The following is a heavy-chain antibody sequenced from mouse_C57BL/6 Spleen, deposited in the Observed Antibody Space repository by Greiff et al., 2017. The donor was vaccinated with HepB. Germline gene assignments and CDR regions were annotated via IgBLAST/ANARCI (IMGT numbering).Heavy chain of an antibody. V-gene: IGHV14-3*01. D-gene: IGHD2-4*01. CDR1: GFNIKNTY. Sequence: EVQLVESVAELVRPGASVKLSCTASGFNIKNTYMHWVKQSPEQGLEWIGRIDPANGNTKYAPKFQGKATITADTSSNTAYLQLSSLTSEDTAIYYCARDGGYYDPLYAMDYWGQGTSVTVSS. CDR2: IDPANGNT. CDR3: ARDGGYYDPLYAMDY. J-gene: IGHJ4*01.